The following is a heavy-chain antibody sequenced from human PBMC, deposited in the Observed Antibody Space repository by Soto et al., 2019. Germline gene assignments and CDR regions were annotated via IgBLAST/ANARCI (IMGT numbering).Heavy chain of an antibody. CDR1: GFTFGDYA. Sequence: GGSLRLSCTASGFTFGDYAMSWFRQAPGKGLEWVGFIRSKAYGGTTEYAASVKGRFTISRDDSKSIAYLQMNSLKTEDTAVYYCTRAPYCSSTSCDWFDPSGQGTLVTVSS. CDR2: IRSKAYGGTT. V-gene: IGHV3-49*03. J-gene: IGHJ5*02. CDR3: TRAPYCSSTSCDWFDP. D-gene: IGHD2-2*01.